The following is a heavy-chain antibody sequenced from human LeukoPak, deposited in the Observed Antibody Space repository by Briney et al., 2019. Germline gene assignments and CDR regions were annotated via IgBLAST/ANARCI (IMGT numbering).Heavy chain of an antibody. V-gene: IGHV4-39*07. J-gene: IGHJ4*02. CDR2: IYYSGST. Sequence: SETLSLTCTVSGGSISSSSYYWGWIRQPPGKGLEWIGSIYYSGSTYYNPSLKSRVTISVDTSKNQFSLKLSSVTAADTAVYYCARDRRLSNYYDSSGYYYSPRQYPDYWGQGTLVTVSS. CDR1: GGSISSSSYY. CDR3: ARDRRLSNYYDSSGYYYSPRQYPDY. D-gene: IGHD3-22*01.